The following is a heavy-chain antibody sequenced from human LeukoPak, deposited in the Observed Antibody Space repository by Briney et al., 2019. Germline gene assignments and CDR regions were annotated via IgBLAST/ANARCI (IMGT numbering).Heavy chain of an antibody. Sequence: SETLSLTCTVSGGSISSSSYYWGWIRQSPGKGLEWLGSIYYSGSKYDNPSLKSRVTISVDTSKNQFSLKLSSVTAADTAVYYCAGLYHDSSGYYWFNPWGQGTLVTVAS. D-gene: IGHD3-22*01. CDR2: IYYSGSK. CDR3: AGLYHDSSGYYWFNP. CDR1: GGSISSSSYY. J-gene: IGHJ5*02. V-gene: IGHV4-39*01.